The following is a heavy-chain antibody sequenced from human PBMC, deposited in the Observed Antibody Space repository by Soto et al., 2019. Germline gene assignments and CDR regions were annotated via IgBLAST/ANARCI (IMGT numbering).Heavy chain of an antibody. CDR2: IIPIFGTA. V-gene: IGHV1-69*06. CDR1: GGTFSSYA. D-gene: IGHD3-3*01. Sequence: SVKVSCKASGGTFSSYAISWVRQAPGQGLEWMGGIIPIFGTANYAQKFQGRVTITADKSTSTAYMELSSLRSEDTAVYYCARDRTSSFWTPRGYYFDYWGQGTLATVSS. CDR3: ARDRTSSFWTPRGYYFDY. J-gene: IGHJ4*02.